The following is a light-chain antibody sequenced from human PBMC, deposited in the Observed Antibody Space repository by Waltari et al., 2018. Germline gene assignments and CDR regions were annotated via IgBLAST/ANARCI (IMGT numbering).Light chain of an antibody. J-gene: IGKJ2*01. Sequence: DIRLTQSPASLSASVGDNVTITCRASQNIHQYVTWYQQKPGTAPKLLISAASFLKAGVPSRFSGTGSPSGTEFTLAIAGLQPEDFATYHCQQTFTSQYTFGRGT. CDR2: AAS. CDR1: QNIHQY. V-gene: IGKV1-39*01. CDR3: QQTFTSQYT.